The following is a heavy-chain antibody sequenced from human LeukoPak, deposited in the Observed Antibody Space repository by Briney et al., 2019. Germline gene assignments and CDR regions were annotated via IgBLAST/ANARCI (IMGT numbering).Heavy chain of an antibody. J-gene: IGHJ5*02. CDR1: GYTFTSYD. Sequence: EASVKVSCKASGYTFTSYDINWVRQAPGQGLEWMGWINPNSGGTIYAQKFQGRVTMTRDTSISTVYMELSRLRSDDTAVYYCARAPPITRGPFDPWGQGTLVTVSS. D-gene: IGHD3-10*01. CDR2: INPNSGGT. CDR3: ARAPPITRGPFDP. V-gene: IGHV1-2*02.